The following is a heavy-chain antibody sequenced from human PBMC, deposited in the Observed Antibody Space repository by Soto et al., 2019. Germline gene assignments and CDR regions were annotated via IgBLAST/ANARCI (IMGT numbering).Heavy chain of an antibody. D-gene: IGHD6-6*01. J-gene: IGHJ5*02. V-gene: IGHV3-23*01. CDR2: ISGSGGST. Sequence: EVQLLESGGGLVQPGGSLRLSCAASGFTFSSYAMSWVRQAPGKGLEWVSAISGSGGSTYYADSVKGRFTISRDNSKNTLYLQMNSLRAEDTAVYYCAKDGIAARRRGKNWFDPWGQGTLVTVSS. CDR3: AKDGIAARRRGKNWFDP. CDR1: GFTFSSYA.